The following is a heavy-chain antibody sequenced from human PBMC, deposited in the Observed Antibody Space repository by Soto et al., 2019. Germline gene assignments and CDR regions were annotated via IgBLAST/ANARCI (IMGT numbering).Heavy chain of an antibody. D-gene: IGHD6-6*01. CDR3: CKPARPVEYSTLAKYYYFYMHV. Sequence: EVRLLESGGGLVQPGGSLSLSCAVSGFPFSDYAMAWVRLAPGKGLEWVSAISGSGEKTYYADAVKGRFTISRDNSKNTLHLQMSSLRAGDTALSYCCKPARPVEYSTLAKYYYFYMHVWGTGTAVTVSS. V-gene: IGHV3-23*01. CDR1: GFPFSDYA. J-gene: IGHJ6*03. CDR2: ISGSGEKT.